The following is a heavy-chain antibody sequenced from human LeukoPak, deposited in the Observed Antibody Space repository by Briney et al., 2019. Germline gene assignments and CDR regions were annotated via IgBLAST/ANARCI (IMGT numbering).Heavy chain of an antibody. J-gene: IGHJ4*02. CDR1: GDSINIDY. D-gene: IGHD5-12*01. V-gene: IGHV4-59*01. Sequence: MPSETLSLTCTVSGDSINIDYWMWIRQPPGKGLEWIGYIYSTGSTDYNPSLKSRVTTSIDTSRNRFSLKLNSVTAADTAIYYCARGSGYDGSRTWGQGTLVTVSS. CDR2: IYSTGST. CDR3: ARGSGYDGSRT.